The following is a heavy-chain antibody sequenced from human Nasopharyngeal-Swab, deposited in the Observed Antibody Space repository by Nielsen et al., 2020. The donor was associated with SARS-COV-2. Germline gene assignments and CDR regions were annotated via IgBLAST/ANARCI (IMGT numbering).Heavy chain of an antibody. CDR3: AAYGSGSYYTL. Sequence: SLKISCAASGFTFDDYAMHWVRQAPGKGLEWVSGISWNSGSIGYADSVKGRFTISGDNAKNSLYLQMNSLRAEDTALYYCAAYGSGSYYTLWGQGTLVTVSS. CDR2: ISWNSGSI. J-gene: IGHJ4*02. CDR1: GFTFDDYA. D-gene: IGHD3-10*01. V-gene: IGHV3-9*01.